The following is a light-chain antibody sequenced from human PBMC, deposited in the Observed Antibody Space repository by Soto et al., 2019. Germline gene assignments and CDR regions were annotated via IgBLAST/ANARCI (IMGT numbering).Light chain of an antibody. CDR2: GAS. V-gene: IGKV3D-20*02. CDR3: QQGSNWPPRT. J-gene: IGKJ1*01. CDR1: QSISSSY. Sequence: DIVLTQSPGTLSLSHGERATLSCRASQSISSSYLAWYQQKPGQAPRLLIYGASNRATGIPARFSGSGSGTDFTLTISSLEPEDFAIYYCQQGSNWPPRTFCQGTKVDI.